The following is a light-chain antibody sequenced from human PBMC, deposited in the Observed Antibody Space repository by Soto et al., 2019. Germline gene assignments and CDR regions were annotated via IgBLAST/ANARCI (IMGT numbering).Light chain of an antibody. V-gene: IGLV2-8*01. CDR3: TSYAGDTSLGV. CDR2: EVS. J-gene: IGLJ3*02. Sequence: QSALTQPASVSGSPGQSITISCTGTSSDVGGYNYVSWYQQHPGKAPKLMIYEVSKRPSGVPDRFSGSKSGNTASLTVSGLQAEDEADYYCTSYAGDTSLGVLGGGTKLTVL. CDR1: SSDVGGYNY.